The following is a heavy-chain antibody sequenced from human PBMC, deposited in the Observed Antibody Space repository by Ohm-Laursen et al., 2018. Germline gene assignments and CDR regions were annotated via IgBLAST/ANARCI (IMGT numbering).Heavy chain of an antibody. V-gene: IGHV3-7*01. CDR3: ARSGGASPDY. J-gene: IGHJ4*02. CDR1: GFSFSNYW. CDR2: LKQDESEK. Sequence: SLRLSCTASGFSFSNYWMSWVRQAPGKGLEWVANLKQDESEKYYVDSVRGRFTISRDNAKNLLYLQMNSLRVEDTAVYYCARSGGASPDYWGQGALVTVSS.